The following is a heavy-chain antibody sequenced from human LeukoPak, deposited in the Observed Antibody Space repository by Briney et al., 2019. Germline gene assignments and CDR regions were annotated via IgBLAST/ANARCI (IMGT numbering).Heavy chain of an antibody. V-gene: IGHV1-18*01. D-gene: IGHD6-19*01. CDR2: ISAYNGNT. J-gene: IGHJ6*03. CDR1: GYTFTSYD. Sequence: ASVKVSCKASGYTFTSYDINWVRQATGQGLEWMGWISAYNGNTNYAQKLQGRVTMTTDTSTSTAYMELRSLRSDDTAVYYCATLGGIAVAGKAAAYYYYMDVWGKGTTVTISS. CDR3: ATLGGIAVAGKAAAYYYYMDV.